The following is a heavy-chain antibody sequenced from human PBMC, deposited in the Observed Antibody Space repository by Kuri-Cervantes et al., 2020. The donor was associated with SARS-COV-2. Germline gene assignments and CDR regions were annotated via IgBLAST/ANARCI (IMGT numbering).Heavy chain of an antibody. CDR1: GGSISSSSYY. Sequence: SETLSLTCTVSGGSISSSSYYWGWIRQPPGKGLEWIGSIYYSGSTYYNPSLKSRVTISVDTSKNQFSLKLSSVTAADTAVDYCARTQLGMNMDVWGKGTTVTVSS. J-gene: IGHJ6*03. D-gene: IGHD7-27*01. CDR3: ARTQLGMNMDV. CDR2: IYYSGST. V-gene: IGHV4-39*01.